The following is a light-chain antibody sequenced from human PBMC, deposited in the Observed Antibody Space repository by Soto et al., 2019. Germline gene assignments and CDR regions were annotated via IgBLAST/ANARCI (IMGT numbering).Light chain of an antibody. J-gene: IGKJ1*01. CDR1: QDISNY. CDR2: AAS. CDR3: QQYNSYSWT. V-gene: IGKV1-16*01. Sequence: DIQMTQSPSSLSASVGDRVTITCQASQDISNYLNWYQQKPGKAPKLLIYAASTLQSGVPSRFSGSGSGTEFTLTISSLQPDDFATYYCQQYNSYSWTFGRGTKV.